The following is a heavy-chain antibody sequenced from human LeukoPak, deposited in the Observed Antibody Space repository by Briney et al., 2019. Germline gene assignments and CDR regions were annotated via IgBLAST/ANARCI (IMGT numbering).Heavy chain of an antibody. D-gene: IGHD5-18*01. CDR2: IYYSGST. V-gene: IGHV4-59*01. CDR1: GGSISSYY. Sequence: PSETLSLTCTVSGGSISSYYWSWIRQPPGKGLEWIGYIYYSGSTNYNPSLKSRVTISVETSKNQFSLKLSSVTAADTAVYYCARVSRRMGYSYGFDYWGQGTLVTVSS. CDR3: ARVSRRMGYSYGFDY. J-gene: IGHJ4*02.